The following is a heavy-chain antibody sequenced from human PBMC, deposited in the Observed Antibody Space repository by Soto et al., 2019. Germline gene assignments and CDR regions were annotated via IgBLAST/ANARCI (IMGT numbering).Heavy chain of an antibody. D-gene: IGHD5-18*01. CDR1: GGTFSSYT. J-gene: IGHJ1*01. CDR2: IIPIFGVA. V-gene: IGHV1-69*02. CDR3: ARGGGAYSY. Sequence: QVQLVQSGAEVKEPGSSVNVSCKASGGTFSSYTISWVRQAPGQGLEWMGRIIPIFGVADYAQKFQGRLTITAYKSTSTAYMELSSLKSEDTAVYYCARGGGAYSYWGQGTVVTVS.